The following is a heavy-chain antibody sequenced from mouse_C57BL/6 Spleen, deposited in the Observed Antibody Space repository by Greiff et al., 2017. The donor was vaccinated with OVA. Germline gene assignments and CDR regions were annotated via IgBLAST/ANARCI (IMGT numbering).Heavy chain of an antibody. V-gene: IGHV2-6-1*01. D-gene: IGHD2-4*01. CDR1: GFSLTSYG. Sequence: VKLVESGPGLVAPSQSLSITCTVSGFSLTSYGVHWVRQPPGKGLEWLVVIWSDGSTTYNTALKSRLSISKDNFNIQVFLKMNSLQTDDTAMYYCARQGLYDYDGWFAYWGQGTLVTVSA. J-gene: IGHJ3*01. CDR2: IWSDGST. CDR3: ARQGLYDYDGWFAY.